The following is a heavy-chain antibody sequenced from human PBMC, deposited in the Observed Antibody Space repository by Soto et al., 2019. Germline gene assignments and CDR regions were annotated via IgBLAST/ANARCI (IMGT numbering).Heavy chain of an antibody. J-gene: IGHJ4*02. CDR1: GFTFSNYA. V-gene: IGHV3-23*01. CDR3: AKRGGPRLYYFDY. Sequence: VQLLESGGGLVQPGGSLRLSCAASGFTFSNYAMSWVRQAPGKGLEWVSTISDSGGSTYYADSVKGRFTISRDSSKSSLYLQMNSLRAEDTAVYYCAKRGGPRLYYFDYWGQGTLVTVSS. D-gene: IGHD3-10*01. CDR2: ISDSGGST.